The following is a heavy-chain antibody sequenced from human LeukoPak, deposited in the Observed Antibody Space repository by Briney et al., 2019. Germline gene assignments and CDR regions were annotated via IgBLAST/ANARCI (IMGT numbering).Heavy chain of an antibody. Sequence: GVSLTLSCPASGSGFSFSNAWMTWVRQPPGKGLEWVGRIKSKGDGGTTDYAAPVKGRFTMSRDDSKSTLYLQMNSLKVEDTAIYYCSTDWYDYWGQGTLVTVSS. CDR3: STDWYDY. D-gene: IGHD6-13*01. J-gene: IGHJ4*02. V-gene: IGHV3-15*01. CDR1: GSGFSFSNAW. CDR2: IKSKGDGGTT.